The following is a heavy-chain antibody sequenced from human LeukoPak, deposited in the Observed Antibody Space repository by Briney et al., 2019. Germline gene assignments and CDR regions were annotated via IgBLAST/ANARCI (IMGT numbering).Heavy chain of an antibody. D-gene: IGHD1-26*01. V-gene: IGHV1-2*06. J-gene: IGHJ4*02. CDR2: INPNSGGT. CDR1: GYTFTGYY. CDR3: ARDIVGATSEGDY. Sequence: ASVKFSCKASGYTFTGYYMHWVRQAPGQGLEWMGRINPNSGGTNYAQKFQGRVTMTRDTSISTAYMELSRLRSDDTAVYYCARDIVGATSEGDYWGQGTLVTVSS.